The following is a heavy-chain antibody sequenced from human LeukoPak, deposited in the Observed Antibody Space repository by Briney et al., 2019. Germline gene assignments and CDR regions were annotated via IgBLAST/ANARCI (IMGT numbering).Heavy chain of an antibody. CDR2: IFSNGDT. D-gene: IGHD1-14*01. Sequence: PGGSLRLSCTASEFTVSRNYMLWVRQAPGKGLEWVSLIFSNGDTHYADSVKGRFTISRDNSKNTLYLEMNSLSPDDTAVYYCARGVEPLAANTLAYWGQGTLVTVSS. J-gene: IGHJ4*02. V-gene: IGHV3-53*01. CDR1: EFTVSRNY. CDR3: ARGVEPLAANTLAY.